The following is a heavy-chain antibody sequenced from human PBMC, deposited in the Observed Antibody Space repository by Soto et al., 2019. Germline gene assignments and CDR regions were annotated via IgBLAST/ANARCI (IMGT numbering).Heavy chain of an antibody. D-gene: IGHD3-10*01. V-gene: IGHV3-15*07. J-gene: IGHJ4*02. CDR1: GFTFKRAW. CDR2: IKSGIDGEAT. Sequence: EVQLVESGGGLVKPGGSLTLSCAASGFTFKRAWMNWVRQAPGKGLEWVGRIKSGIDGEATDYSAPEKGRFTISRDDSRNTLSLQMNSLKTEDTAIYYCSTGLGTYYSRFDYWGRGTLVTVSS. CDR3: STGLGTYYSRFDY.